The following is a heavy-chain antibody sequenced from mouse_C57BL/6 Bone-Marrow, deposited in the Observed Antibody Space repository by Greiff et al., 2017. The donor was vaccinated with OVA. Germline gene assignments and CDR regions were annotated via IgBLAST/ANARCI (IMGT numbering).Heavy chain of an antibody. Sequence: QVQLQQPGAELVMPGASVKLSCKASGYTFTSYWMHWVKQRPGQGLEWIGEIDPADSYINYNQKFKGKSTLTVDKSSSTAYMQLSSLTSGDSAVYYCARGDYWGQGTSVTVSS. J-gene: IGHJ4*01. CDR2: IDPADSYI. CDR1: GYTFTSYW. CDR3: ARGDY. V-gene: IGHV1-69*01.